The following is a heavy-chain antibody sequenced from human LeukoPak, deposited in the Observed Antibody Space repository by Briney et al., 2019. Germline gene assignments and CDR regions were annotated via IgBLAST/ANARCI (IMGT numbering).Heavy chain of an antibody. V-gene: IGHV3-30*02. Sequence: PGGSLRLSRAASGFTFSSYGIHWVRQAPGKGLEWVAFILYDGSNKFYADSVKGRFTISKDNPKNTLYLQMNSLRAEDTAVYYCARPYCSGGSCYSGHFDYWGQGTLVTVSS. D-gene: IGHD2-15*01. CDR2: ILYDGSNK. CDR1: GFTFSSYG. J-gene: IGHJ4*02. CDR3: ARPYCSGGSCYSGHFDY.